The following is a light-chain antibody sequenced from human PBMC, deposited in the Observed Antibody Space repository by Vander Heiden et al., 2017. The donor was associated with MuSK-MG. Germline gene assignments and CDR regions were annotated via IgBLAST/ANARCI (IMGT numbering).Light chain of an antibody. J-gene: IGKJ1*01. CDR2: KAS. V-gene: IGKV1-5*03. Sequence: DIQMTQSPSTLSASVGDRVTITCPASQRISRWFAWSQQNPGKARKLLIYKASSLESGDPSRFSRSGSGTEFPLTMRILHPDDFATYYCQQYNTYSQRTFGQW. CDR1: QRISRW. CDR3: QQYNTYSQRT.